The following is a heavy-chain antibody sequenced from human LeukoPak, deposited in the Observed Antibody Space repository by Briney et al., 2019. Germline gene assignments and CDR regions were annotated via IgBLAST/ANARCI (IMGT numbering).Heavy chain of an antibody. J-gene: IGHJ4*02. CDR1: GFTFSSYG. CDR3: ARGITIFGVVTPFDY. CDR2: ILSDGSKE. D-gene: IGHD3-3*01. V-gene: IGHV3-33*01. Sequence: GGSLRLSCAASGFTFSSYGMHWVRQAPGKGLEWVAVILSDGSKEFYTNSVKGRFTISRDNSKNTLYLQMNSLRAEDTAVYYCARGITIFGVVTPFDYWGQGTLVTVSS.